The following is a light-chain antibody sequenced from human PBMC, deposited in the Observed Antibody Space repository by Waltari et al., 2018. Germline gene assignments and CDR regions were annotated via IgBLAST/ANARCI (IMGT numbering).Light chain of an antibody. CDR3: SSYTGSGTFVV. J-gene: IGLJ2*01. Sequence: QSALTQPASVSGSPGQSIPLSCPGTSSDVGGYALFSWYQQHPGKVPKPMIYEVSKGPSGVSYRFSGSKSGNTASLTISGLQTEDEADYYCSSYTGSGTFVVFGGGTKLTVL. CDR2: EVS. CDR1: SSDVGGYAL. V-gene: IGLV2-23*02.